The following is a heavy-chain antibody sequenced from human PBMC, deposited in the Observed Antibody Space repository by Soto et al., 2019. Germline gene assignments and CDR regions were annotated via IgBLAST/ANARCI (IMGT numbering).Heavy chain of an antibody. Sequence: PSETLSLTCTVSGGSISSYYWSWIRQPPGKGLEWIGYIYYSGSTNYNPSLKSRVTISVDTSKNQFSLKLSSVTAADTAVYYCARGLRVFGVAGEWFDPWGQGTLVTVSS. D-gene: IGHD3-3*01. CDR2: IYYSGST. V-gene: IGHV4-59*08. J-gene: IGHJ5*02. CDR3: ARGLRVFGVAGEWFDP. CDR1: GGSISSYY.